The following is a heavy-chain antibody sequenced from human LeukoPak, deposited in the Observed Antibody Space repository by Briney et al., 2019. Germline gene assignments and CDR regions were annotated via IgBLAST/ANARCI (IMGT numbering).Heavy chain of an antibody. J-gene: IGHJ3*02. CDR3: ARHLCIASTTCYTAFDI. CDR2: IHYSGST. D-gene: IGHD2-2*02. CDR1: GGSFSGYY. V-gene: IGHV4-34*01. Sequence: SETLSLTCAVNGGSFSGYYWGWIRQSPGRGLEWIGEIHYSGSTKYNPSLKSRVTISADTSKNQFSLKLSSVTAADTAIYYCARHLCIASTTCYTAFDIWDQGTMVTVSS.